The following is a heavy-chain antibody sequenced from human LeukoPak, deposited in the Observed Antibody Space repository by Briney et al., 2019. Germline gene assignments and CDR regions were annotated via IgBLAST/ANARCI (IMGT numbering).Heavy chain of an antibody. Sequence: TSVKVSCKSSGFTFTSSSMQWVRQARGQRLEWIGWIVVGSGNTNYAQKFQESITIIRDMSTSTAYMELSSLRYEDTAVYYCAADPTGGITIFGVVPDFDYWGQGTLVTVSS. D-gene: IGHD3-3*01. CDR2: IVVGSGNT. V-gene: IGHV1-58*02. J-gene: IGHJ4*02. CDR1: GFTFTSSS. CDR3: AADPTGGITIFGVVPDFDY.